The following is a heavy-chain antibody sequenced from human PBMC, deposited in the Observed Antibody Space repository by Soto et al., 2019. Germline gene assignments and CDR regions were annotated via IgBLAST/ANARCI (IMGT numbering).Heavy chain of an antibody. V-gene: IGHV1-69*13. CDR3: ATVIVSTIPLDY. CDR1: GGTFSSYA. Sequence: SVKVSCKASGGTFSSYAISWVRQAPGQGLEWMGGIIPIFGTANYAQKFQGRVTMTADASTNTAYMELSSLRSEDTAVYYCATVIVSTIPLDYWGQGTLVTVSS. D-gene: IGHD5-12*01. J-gene: IGHJ4*02. CDR2: IIPIFGTA.